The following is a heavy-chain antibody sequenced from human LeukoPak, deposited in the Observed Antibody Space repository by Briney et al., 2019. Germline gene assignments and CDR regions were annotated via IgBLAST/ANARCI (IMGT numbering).Heavy chain of an antibody. CDR1: GGTFSSYA. V-gene: IGHV1-69*04. Sequence: SVKASCKASGGTFSSYAISWVRQAPGQGLEWMGRIIPILGIANYAQKFQGRVTITADKSTSTAYMELSGLRSEDTAVYYCASLPYDFWSGVNYYYYGMDVWGQGTTVTVSS. D-gene: IGHD3-3*01. CDR3: ASLPYDFWSGVNYYYYGMDV. J-gene: IGHJ6*02. CDR2: IIPILGIA.